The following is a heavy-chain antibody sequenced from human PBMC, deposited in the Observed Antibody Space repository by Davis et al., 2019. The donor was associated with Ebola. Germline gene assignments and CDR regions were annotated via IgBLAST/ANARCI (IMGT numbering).Heavy chain of an antibody. CDR3: AREAGYCSSTSCYPRRGMDV. CDR2: INPNSGGT. CDR1: GYTFTGYY. D-gene: IGHD2-2*01. Sequence: ASVKVSCKASGYTFTGYYMHWVRQAPGQGLEWMGWINPNSGGTNYAQKFQGRVTMTRDTSISTAYMELSRLRSDDTAVYYCAREAGYCSSTSCYPRRGMDVWGQGTTVTVSS. V-gene: IGHV1-2*02. J-gene: IGHJ6*02.